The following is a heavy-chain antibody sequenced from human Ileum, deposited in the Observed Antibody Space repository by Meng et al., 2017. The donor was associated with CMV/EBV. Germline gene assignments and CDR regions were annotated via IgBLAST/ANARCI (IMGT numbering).Heavy chain of an antibody. Sequence: LTCAVYGGSFSRYYGSGIRQPPGEGLEWIGEINQSGSTNYNPSLKSRVTISVDASKNQFSLNLSSMTAADTAVYYCATAGAATAHDYWGQGTLVTVSS. CDR2: INQSGST. D-gene: IGHD6-13*01. CDR3: ATAGAATAHDY. J-gene: IGHJ4*02. V-gene: IGHV4-34*01. CDR1: GGSFSRYY.